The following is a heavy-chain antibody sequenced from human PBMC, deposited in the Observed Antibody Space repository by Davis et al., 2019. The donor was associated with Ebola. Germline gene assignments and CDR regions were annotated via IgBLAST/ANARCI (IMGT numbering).Heavy chain of an antibody. V-gene: IGHV5-51*01. D-gene: IGHD1-1*01. J-gene: IGHJ4*02. CDR3: ARLRSSGIYFDY. CDR2: T. Sequence: TRYSPSFQGQVSISVDKSISTAYLQWSSLKASDTAIYYCARLRSSGIYFDYWGQGTLVTVSS.